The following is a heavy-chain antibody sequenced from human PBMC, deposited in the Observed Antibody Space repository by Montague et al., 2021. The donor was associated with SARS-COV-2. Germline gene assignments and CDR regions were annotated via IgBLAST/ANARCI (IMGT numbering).Heavy chain of an antibody. CDR3: ARAGDGYNYAFDI. CDR1: GGSISGYY. J-gene: IGHJ3*02. V-gene: IGHV4-59*01. Sequence: SETLSLTCTVSGGSISGYYWSWIRQPPGKGLEWIGYINYSGSSNNSPSLKSRVTISVDTSKNQFSLKVSSVTAADTAVYYCARAGDGYNYAFDIWGQGTMVTVSS. D-gene: IGHD5-24*01. CDR2: INYSGSS.